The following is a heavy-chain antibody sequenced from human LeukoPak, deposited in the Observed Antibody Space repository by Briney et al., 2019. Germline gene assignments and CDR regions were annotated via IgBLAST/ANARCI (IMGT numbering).Heavy chain of an antibody. V-gene: IGHV1-46*01. CDR3: ARAAGDSYGYRYYFDY. D-gene: IGHD5-18*01. Sequence: ASVKVSRKASGYTFSYYYIHWVRQAPGHGLEWMGLINPNGGNTDYAQKFQGRVTMTRDTSTSTVYMELSSLRSEDTAMYYCARAAGDSYGYRYYFDYWGQGTLVTVSS. J-gene: IGHJ4*02. CDR2: INPNGGNT. CDR1: GYTFSYYY.